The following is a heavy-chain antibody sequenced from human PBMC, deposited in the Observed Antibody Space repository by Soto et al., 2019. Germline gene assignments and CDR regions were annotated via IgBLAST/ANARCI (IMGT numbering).Heavy chain of an antibody. CDR1: GGSVSSGAYY. D-gene: IGHD5-12*01. CDR2: IYYSGST. Sequence: PSETLSLTCTVSGGSVSSGAYYWTWIRQRPGKGLEWIGYIYYSGSTYYSPSLKSRLSISLDTSKNQFSLRLSSVTAADTAMYYCARARLRAVYAFDIWGQGTIVTVS. V-gene: IGHV4-31*03. CDR3: ARARLRAVYAFDI. J-gene: IGHJ3*02.